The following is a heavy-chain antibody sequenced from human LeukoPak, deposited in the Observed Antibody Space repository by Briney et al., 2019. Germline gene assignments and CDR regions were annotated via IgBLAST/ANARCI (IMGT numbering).Heavy chain of an antibody. Sequence: SDTLSLTCTVSGYSITNNNWWGWIRQPPGKGLEWIAYFYYGANTDYNPSLKSRVTISLDTSKNQLSLRLTSVTPADTAVYYCATVAGPFDYWGQGTLVTVSS. V-gene: IGHV4-28*03. CDR1: GYSITNNNW. CDR2: FYYGANT. J-gene: IGHJ4*02. CDR3: ATVAGPFDY.